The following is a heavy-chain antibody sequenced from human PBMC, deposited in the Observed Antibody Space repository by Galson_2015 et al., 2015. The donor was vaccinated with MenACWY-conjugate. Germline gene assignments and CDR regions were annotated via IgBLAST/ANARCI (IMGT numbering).Heavy chain of an antibody. V-gene: IGHV5-51*01. CDR2: ISPGDSNT. D-gene: IGHD1-26*01. CDR1: GYIFTTYW. Sequence: QSGAEVTKPGDSLQISCTASGYIFTTYWIAWVRQMPGKGLEWMGLISPGDSNTRYSPSSQGQVTISADKSISTAYLQWSSLKASDTAMYYCARHPPGGRGMDVRGQGTTVTVSS. CDR3: ARHPPGGRGMDV. J-gene: IGHJ6*02.